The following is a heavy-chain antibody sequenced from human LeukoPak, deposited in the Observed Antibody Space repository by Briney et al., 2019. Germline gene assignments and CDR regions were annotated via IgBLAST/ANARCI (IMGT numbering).Heavy chain of an antibody. J-gene: IGHJ3*02. CDR3: ARDRAVAGGAGAAFDI. V-gene: IGHV3-48*01. D-gene: IGHD6-19*01. CDR1: GFTFSSYS. CDR2: ISSSSSTI. Sequence: PGGSLRLSCAASGFTFSSYSMNWVRQAPGKGLEWVSYISSSSSTIYYADSVKGRFTISRDNAKNSLYLQMNSLRAEDTAVYYCARDRAVAGGAGAAFDIWGQGTMVTVSS.